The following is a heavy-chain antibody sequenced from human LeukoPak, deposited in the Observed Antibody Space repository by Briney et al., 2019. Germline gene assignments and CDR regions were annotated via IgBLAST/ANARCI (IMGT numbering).Heavy chain of an antibody. V-gene: IGHV1-2*02. J-gene: IGHJ6*02. CDR2: INPNSGGT. CDR1: GYTFTGYY. D-gene: IGHD6-19*01. Sequence: ASVKVSCKASGYTFTGYYMHWVRQAPGQGLEWMGWINPNSGGTNYAQKFQGRVTMTRDTSISTAYMELSRLRSDDTAVYYCAREIAVAVHYHYGMDVWGQGTTVTVSS. CDR3: AREIAVAVHYHYGMDV.